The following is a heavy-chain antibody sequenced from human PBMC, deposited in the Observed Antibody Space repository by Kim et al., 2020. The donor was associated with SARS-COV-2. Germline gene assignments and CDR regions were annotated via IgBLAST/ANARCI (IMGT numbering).Heavy chain of an antibody. V-gene: IGHV1-18*04. CDR1: GYTFTSYG. Sequence: ASVKVSCKASGYTFTSYGISWVRQAPGQGLEWMGWSSAYNGNTNYAQKLQGRVNMTTDTSTSTAYMELRSLRSDDTAVYYCVGGTYNGSEKTGRAGVVDWGQGTLGTVSS. D-gene: IGHD3-10*01. J-gene: IGHJ4*02. CDR3: VGGTYNGSEKTGRAGVVD. CDR2: SSAYNGNT.